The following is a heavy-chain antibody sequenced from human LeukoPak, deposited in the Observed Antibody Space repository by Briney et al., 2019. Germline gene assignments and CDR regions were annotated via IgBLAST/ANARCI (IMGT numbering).Heavy chain of an antibody. V-gene: IGHV3-30*18. Sequence: GGSLRLSCAASGFTFSSYGMPWVRQAPGKGLEWVAVISYDGSNKYYADSVKGRFTISRDNSKNTLYLQMNSLRAEDTAVYYCAKDAGYSYGYGDYWGQGTLVTVSS. D-gene: IGHD5-18*01. CDR2: ISYDGSNK. J-gene: IGHJ4*02. CDR3: AKDAGYSYGYGDY. CDR1: GFTFSSYG.